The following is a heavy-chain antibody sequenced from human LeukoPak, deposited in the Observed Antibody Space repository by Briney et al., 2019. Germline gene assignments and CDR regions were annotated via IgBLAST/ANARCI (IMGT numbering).Heavy chain of an antibody. CDR2: ISYDGSNK. J-gene: IGHJ6*02. CDR1: GFTLSSYA. CDR3: ARDHCSSTSCYPKTPYYYYYYGMDV. D-gene: IGHD2-2*01. Sequence: PGRSLRLSCAASGFTLSSYAMHWVRQAPGKGLEWVAVISYDGSNKYYADSVKGRFTISRDNSKNTLYLQMNSLRAEDTAVYYCARDHCSSTSCYPKTPYYYYYYGMDVRGQGTTVTVSS. V-gene: IGHV3-30-3*01.